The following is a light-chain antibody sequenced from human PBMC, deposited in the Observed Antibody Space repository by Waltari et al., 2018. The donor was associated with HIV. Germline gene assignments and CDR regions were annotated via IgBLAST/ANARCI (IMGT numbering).Light chain of an antibody. Sequence: QSALTQPRSVSGSPGQSVTISCTGTNSNVGDYNYVSWYQQHPGKAPKLIIDDVNKRPSGVPDRFSGSKSGNTASLTISGLQAEDEADYYCCSYAGSWMFGGGTKLTVL. J-gene: IGLJ3*02. CDR3: CSYAGSWM. CDR1: NSNVGDYNY. V-gene: IGLV2-11*01. CDR2: DVN.